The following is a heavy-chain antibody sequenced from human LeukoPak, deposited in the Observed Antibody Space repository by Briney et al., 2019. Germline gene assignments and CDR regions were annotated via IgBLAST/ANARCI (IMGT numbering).Heavy chain of an antibody. J-gene: IGHJ5*02. CDR2: INADSGNT. D-gene: IGHD4-17*01. CDR1: GYTFTEYA. V-gene: IGHV1-3*01. Sequence: GASVKVSCKASGYTFTEYAMHWVRLAPGHGLEWMGWINADSGNTESSQRFQGRLSITWDTSATTAYMELSSLTSEDTAVYYCARADYARWFDPWGQGTLVTVSS. CDR3: ARADYARWFDP.